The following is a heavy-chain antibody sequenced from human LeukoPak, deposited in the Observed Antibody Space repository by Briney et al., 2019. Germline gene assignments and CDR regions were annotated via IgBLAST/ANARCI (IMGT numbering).Heavy chain of an antibody. Sequence: GASVKVSCKASGYIFTNYYMHWVRQAPGQGLEWMGWINPNSGDTNYAQKFQGRVTMTRDTSISTAYMELSRLTSNDTAIYYCARDWRGSYFPDFWGQGTLVTVSS. CDR2: INPNSGDT. D-gene: IGHD1-26*01. J-gene: IGHJ4*02. CDR1: GYIFTNYY. V-gene: IGHV1-2*02. CDR3: ARDWRGSYFPDF.